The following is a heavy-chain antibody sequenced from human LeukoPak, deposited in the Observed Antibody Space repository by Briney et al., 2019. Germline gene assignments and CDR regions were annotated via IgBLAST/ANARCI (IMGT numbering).Heavy chain of an antibody. CDR2: ISSSSSYT. Sequence: KSGGSLRLSCAASGFTFSSYSMNWVRQAPGKGLEWVSSISSSSSYTYYADSAKGRFTISRDNAKNSLYLQMNSLRAEDTAVYYCARDARPYDILTGYSIYFDYWGQGTLVTVSS. CDR1: GFTFSSYS. J-gene: IGHJ4*02. CDR3: ARDARPYDILTGYSIYFDY. D-gene: IGHD3-9*01. V-gene: IGHV3-21*01.